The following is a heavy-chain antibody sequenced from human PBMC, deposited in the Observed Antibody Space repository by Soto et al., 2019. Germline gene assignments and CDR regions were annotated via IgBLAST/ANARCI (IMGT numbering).Heavy chain of an antibody. CDR1: GGSISSSSYY. J-gene: IGHJ4*02. Sequence: SETLSLTCTVSGGSISSSSYYWGWIRQPQPPGRGLEWIGSLHYSGSTYYNPSLKSRVSVSGDTSKNQFSLNLNSVTAADTAVYYCARHRHCTRGVCPYYFDSWGQGTLVTVSS. D-gene: IGHD2-8*02. CDR3: ARHRHCTRGVCPYYFDS. V-gene: IGHV4-39*01. CDR2: LHYSGST.